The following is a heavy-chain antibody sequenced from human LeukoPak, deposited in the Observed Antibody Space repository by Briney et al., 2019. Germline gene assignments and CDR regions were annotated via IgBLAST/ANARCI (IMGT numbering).Heavy chain of an antibody. J-gene: IGHJ4*02. D-gene: IGHD2-2*01. Sequence: GGSLRLSCAASGFTFSNAWMSWVRQAPGKGLEWVGRIKSKTDGGTTDYAAPVKGRFTISRDDSKNTLYLQMNSLKTEDTAVYYCTTDIGSTSCCDFDYWGQGTLVTVSS. CDR2: IKSKTDGGTT. V-gene: IGHV3-15*01. CDR1: GFTFSNAW. CDR3: TTDIGSTSCCDFDY.